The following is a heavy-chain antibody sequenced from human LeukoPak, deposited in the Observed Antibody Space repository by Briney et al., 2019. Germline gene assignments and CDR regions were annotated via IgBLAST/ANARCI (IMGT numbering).Heavy chain of an antibody. Sequence: GGSLRLSCAASGFSFSSYGMHWVRQAPGKGLEWVSAISGSGSNTYYADSLRGRFTISRDNSKNTVLLQMNSLRAEDTAEYYCARGRLVVGSAYFDFWGQGTLVTVSS. J-gene: IGHJ4*02. CDR2: ISGSGSNT. D-gene: IGHD1-26*01. CDR3: ARGRLVVGSAYFDF. V-gene: IGHV3-23*01. CDR1: GFSFSSYG.